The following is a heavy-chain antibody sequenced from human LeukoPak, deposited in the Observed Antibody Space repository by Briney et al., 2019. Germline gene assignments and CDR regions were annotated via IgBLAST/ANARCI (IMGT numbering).Heavy chain of an antibody. CDR3: ARDLSNSGYNYYYYYGMDV. D-gene: IGHD5-12*01. V-gene: IGHV3-53*01. J-gene: IGHJ6*02. Sequence: GGSLRLSCAASGFTVSSNYMSWVRQAPGKGLEWVSVIYSGGSTYYADSVKGRLTISRDNSKNTLYLQMNSLRAEDTAVYYCARDLSNSGYNYYYYYGMDVWGQGTTVTVSS. CDR1: GFTVSSNY. CDR2: IYSGGST.